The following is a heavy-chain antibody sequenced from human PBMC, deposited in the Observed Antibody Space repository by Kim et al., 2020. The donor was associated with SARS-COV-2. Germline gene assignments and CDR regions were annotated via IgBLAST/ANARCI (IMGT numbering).Heavy chain of an antibody. V-gene: IGHV1-24*01. D-gene: IGHD3-10*01. J-gene: IGHJ4*02. Sequence: GENTYARKFQGRVTMTEDTPTDTAYLELSSLRSEDTAVYYCATGGFTAFEYWGQGTLVTVSS. CDR3: ATGGFTAFEY. CDR2: GEN.